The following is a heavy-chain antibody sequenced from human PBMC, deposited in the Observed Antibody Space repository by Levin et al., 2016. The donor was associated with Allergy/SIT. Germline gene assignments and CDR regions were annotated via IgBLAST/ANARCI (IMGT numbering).Heavy chain of an antibody. D-gene: IGHD4-23*01. CDR3: AKDQGVYGGDWAFDH. J-gene: IGHJ5*02. V-gene: IGHV3-23*01. Sequence: GESLKISCAASGFTFSNYAMSWVRQAPGKGLEWVSSISASGRSAFYADSVKGRFTISRDNSKNTLYLQMNSLRADDAAVYYCAKDQGVYGGDWAFDHWGQGTLVTVSS. CDR2: ISASGRSA. CDR1: GFTFSNYA.